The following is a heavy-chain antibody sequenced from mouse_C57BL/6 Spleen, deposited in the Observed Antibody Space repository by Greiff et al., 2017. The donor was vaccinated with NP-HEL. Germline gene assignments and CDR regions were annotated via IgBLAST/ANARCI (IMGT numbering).Heavy chain of an antibody. D-gene: IGHD1-1*01. CDR1: GFTFSSYA. V-gene: IGHV5-9-1*02. Sequence: EVMLVESGEGLVKPGGSLKLSCAASGFTFSSYAMSWVRQTPEKRLEWVAYISSGGDYIYYAANVKGRFTISRDNARNTLYLQMSSLKSEDTAMYYGTREGEIYYYGSSRSFDVWGTGTTVTVSS. CDR3: TREGEIYYYGSSRSFDV. CDR2: ISSGGDYI. J-gene: IGHJ1*03.